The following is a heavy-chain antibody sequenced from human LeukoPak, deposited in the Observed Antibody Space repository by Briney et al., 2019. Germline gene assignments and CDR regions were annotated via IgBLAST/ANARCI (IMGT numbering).Heavy chain of an antibody. V-gene: IGHV3-23*01. CDR1: GFGFSNAW. CDR2: ISGSGGST. Sequence: QSGGSLRLSCAVSGFGFSNAWMTWVRQAPGKGLEWVSAISGSGGSTYYADSVKGRFTISRDNAKNSLYLQMNSLRAEDTAVYYCARDLSGYYDFWSGYFDYWGQGTLVTVSS. D-gene: IGHD3-3*01. J-gene: IGHJ4*02. CDR3: ARDLSGYYDFWSGYFDY.